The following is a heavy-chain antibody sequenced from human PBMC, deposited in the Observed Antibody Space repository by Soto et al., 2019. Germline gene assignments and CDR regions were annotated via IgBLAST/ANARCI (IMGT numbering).Heavy chain of an antibody. CDR2: IIPIFGTA. J-gene: IGHJ3*02. CDR3: ARDSKVNPGCCDI. Sequence: SVKVSCKASGGTFSSYAISWVRQAPGQGLEWMGGIIPIFGTANYAQKFQGRVTITADESTSTAYMELSSLRSEDTAVYYCARDSKVNPGCCDISGQVTMVTFSS. CDR1: GGTFSSYA. V-gene: IGHV1-69*13. D-gene: IGHD6-19*01.